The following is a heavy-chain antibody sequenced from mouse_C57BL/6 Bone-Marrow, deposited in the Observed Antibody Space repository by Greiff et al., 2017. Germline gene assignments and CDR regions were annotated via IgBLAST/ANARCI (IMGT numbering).Heavy chain of an antibody. Sequence: VQLQQSGAELARPGASVKLSCKASGYTFTSYGISWVKQRTGQGLEWIGEIYPRSGNTYSNEKFKGKATLTADKSSSTAYLELRSLTSEDSAVYFCARSTYGSSPAYWGQGTLVTVSA. J-gene: IGHJ3*01. V-gene: IGHV1-81*01. D-gene: IGHD1-1*01. CDR2: IYPRSGNT. CDR3: ARSTYGSSPAY. CDR1: GYTFTSYG.